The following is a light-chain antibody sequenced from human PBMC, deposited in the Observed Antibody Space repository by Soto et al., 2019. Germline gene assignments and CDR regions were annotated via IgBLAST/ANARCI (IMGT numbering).Light chain of an antibody. J-gene: IGKJ2*01. V-gene: IGKV1-5*03. CDR3: QQSNSLSRNT. CDR1: QSIRSW. CDR2: KAS. Sequence: DIQMTQSPSTLSASVGDRVTITSRASQSIRSWLAWYHQKPGKAPKLLIYKASSLESGGPSRFSCSGSGTEFTLTIGSLNSDDVASYYCQQSNSLSRNTFDQGTKLEIK.